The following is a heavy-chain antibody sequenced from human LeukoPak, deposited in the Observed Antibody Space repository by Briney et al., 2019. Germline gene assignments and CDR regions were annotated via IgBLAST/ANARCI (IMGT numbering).Heavy chain of an antibody. J-gene: IGHJ4*02. V-gene: IGHV1-2*02. CDR2: INPNSGGT. CDR1: GYTFTGYY. CDR3: ARDHAYYDFWSGYSIDNYFDY. D-gene: IGHD3-3*01. Sequence: ASVKVSCKASGYTFTGYYMHWVRQAPGQGLEWMGWINPNSGGTNYAQKFQGRVTMTRDTSISTAYMELSRPRSDDTAVYCCARDHAYYDFWSGYSIDNYFDYWGQGTLVTVSS.